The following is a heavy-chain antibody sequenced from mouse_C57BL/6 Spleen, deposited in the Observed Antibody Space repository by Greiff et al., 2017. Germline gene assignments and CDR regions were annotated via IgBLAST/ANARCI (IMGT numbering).Heavy chain of an antibody. CDR1: GYTFTSYW. CDR2: IDPSDSYT. D-gene: IGHD4-1*01. J-gene: IGHJ2*01. V-gene: IGHV1-69*01. CDR3: ASGTGTSDY. Sequence: QVQLQQPGAELVMPGASVKLSCKASGYTFTSYWMHWVKQRPGQGLEWIGEIDPSDSYTNCNQKFKGKSTLTVDQSSSTASMQLSSLTSEDSAVYYCASGTGTSDYWGQGTTLTVSS.